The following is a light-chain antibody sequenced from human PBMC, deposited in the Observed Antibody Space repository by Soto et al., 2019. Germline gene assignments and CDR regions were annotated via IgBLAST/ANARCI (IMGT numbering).Light chain of an antibody. Sequence: QSALTQPASVSGSPGQSITISCTRTNSDVGSYNLVSWYQQHPGKAPKLMIYEDSKLPSGVSDRFSGSKSGNTASLTISGLQAEVEADYYCCSYAGRSTLFGGGTKLTVL. CDR3: CSYAGRSTL. CDR2: EDS. J-gene: IGLJ2*01. CDR1: NSDVGSYNL. V-gene: IGLV2-23*01.